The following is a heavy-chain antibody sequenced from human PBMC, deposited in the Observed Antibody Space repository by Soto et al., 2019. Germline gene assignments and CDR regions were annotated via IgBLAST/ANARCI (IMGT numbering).Heavy chain of an antibody. V-gene: IGHV3-9*01. CDR2: ISWNGGTI. Sequence: EVQLVESGGGLVQPGRSLRLSCAASGFTFDDYAMHWVRQAPGKGLEWVSGISWNGGTIYSADSVKGRFTISRDNGKNSLFLQMNRLRTEDTALYFCAKATITVTGPFDYWGQGTLVTVSS. D-gene: IGHD6-19*01. CDR1: GFTFDDYA. J-gene: IGHJ4*02. CDR3: AKATITVTGPFDY.